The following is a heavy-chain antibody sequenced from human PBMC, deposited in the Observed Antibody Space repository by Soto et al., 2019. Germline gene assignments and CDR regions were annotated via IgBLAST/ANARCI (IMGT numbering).Heavy chain of an antibody. CDR3: ARQTTYYYDSSGYYGAFDI. J-gene: IGHJ3*02. CDR2: IYPGDSDT. Sequence: PGESLKISCKGSGYSFTTSWIGWVRQMPGKGLEWMGIIYPGDSDTRYSPSFQGQVTISDDKSISTAYLQWSGLKASDTAMYFCARQTTYYYDSSGYYGAFDIWGQGTMVT. V-gene: IGHV5-51*01. CDR1: GYSFTTSW. D-gene: IGHD3-22*01.